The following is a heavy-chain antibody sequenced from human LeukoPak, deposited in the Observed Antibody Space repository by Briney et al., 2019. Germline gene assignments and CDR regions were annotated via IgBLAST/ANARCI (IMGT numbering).Heavy chain of an antibody. CDR1: GFTFRGSA. J-gene: IGHJ4*02. D-gene: IGHD3-10*01. CDR2: IIVDSGNT. CDR3: ATDSTPMVRGIIIAFAY. V-gene: IGHV1-58*01. Sequence: SVKVSCKASGFTFRGSAVQWVRQARGQRPEWLGWIIVDSGNTHYVQKLQERVTITRDISTNTAYMELSSLTSEDTAVYYCATDSTPMVRGIIIAFAYWGQGTQVTVSS.